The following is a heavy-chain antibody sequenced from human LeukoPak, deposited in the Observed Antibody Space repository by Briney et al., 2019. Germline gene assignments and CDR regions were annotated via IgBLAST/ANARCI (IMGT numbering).Heavy chain of an antibody. CDR3: ARGYPQERTMIVVVIPYFDS. CDR1: GFTFSNYE. V-gene: IGHV3-48*03. CDR2: ISGGGCSI. Sequence: GGSLRLSCAASGFTFSNYEMNWVRQAPGRGLEWVAYISGGGCSIYYADSVKGRFTISRDNAKNSLYLQMNSLRAEDTAVYYCARGYPQERTMIVVVIPYFDSWGQGTLVTVSS. D-gene: IGHD3-22*01. J-gene: IGHJ4*02.